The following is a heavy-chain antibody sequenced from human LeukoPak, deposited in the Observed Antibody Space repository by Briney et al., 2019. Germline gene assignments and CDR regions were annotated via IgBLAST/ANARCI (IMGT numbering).Heavy chain of an antibody. CDR3: ARPDYFASHD. V-gene: IGHV5-51*01. CDR2: IYPDDSRT. Sequence: HGESLKISCKASGYNFPKSRIGWVRQMPGKGLEWMAIIYPDDSRTKYSPSFQGQVTISVDRSINTAYLQWSSLRASDTAMYYCARPDYFASHDWGQGTLVTVSS. CDR1: GYNFPKSR. J-gene: IGHJ4*02. D-gene: IGHD2/OR15-2a*01.